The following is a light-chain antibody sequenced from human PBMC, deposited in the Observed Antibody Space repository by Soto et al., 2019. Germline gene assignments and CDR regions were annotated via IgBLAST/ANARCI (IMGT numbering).Light chain of an antibody. CDR3: QQYGSSGT. CDR2: GAS. J-gene: IGKJ1*01. CDR1: QIVSSN. Sequence: EIVMTQSPVTLSVSPGERVTLSCRASQIVSSNLAWYQQKPGQAPRLLIYGASTRATGIPARFSGSGSGTEFTLTISRLEPEDFAVYYCQQYGSSGTFGQGTKVDI. V-gene: IGKV3-15*01.